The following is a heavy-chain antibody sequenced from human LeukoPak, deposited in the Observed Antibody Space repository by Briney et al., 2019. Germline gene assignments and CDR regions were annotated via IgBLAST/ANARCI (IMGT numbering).Heavy chain of an antibody. D-gene: IGHD6-6*01. CDR1: GGSFSSGSYY. CDR3: ARELVRPHNWFDP. V-gene: IGHV4-61*01. J-gene: IGHJ5*02. CDR2: IYYSGST. Sequence: PSQTLSLTCTVSGGSFSSGSYYWSWIRQPPGKGLEWIGYIYYSGSTNYNPSLKGRVTISVDTSKNQFSLKLSSVTAADTAVYYCARELVRPHNWFDPWGQGTLVTVSS.